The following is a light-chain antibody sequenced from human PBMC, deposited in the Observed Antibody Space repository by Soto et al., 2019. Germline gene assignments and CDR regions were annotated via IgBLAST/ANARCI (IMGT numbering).Light chain of an antibody. V-gene: IGLV2-14*01. CDR2: DVS. Sequence: QSVLTQPASVSGSPGQSITISCTGTSSDVGGYNYVSWYQQHPGKAPKLMIYDVSNRPSGVSNRFSGSKSGNTASLTISGLQAEDEADYYCSSFTSSSTFVFGRWTKLTVL. J-gene: IGLJ2*01. CDR1: SSDVGGYNY. CDR3: SSFTSSSTFV.